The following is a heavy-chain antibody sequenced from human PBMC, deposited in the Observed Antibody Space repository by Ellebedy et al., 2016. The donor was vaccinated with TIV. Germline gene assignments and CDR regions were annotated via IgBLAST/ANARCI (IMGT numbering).Heavy chain of an antibody. CDR1: GFTFSSYS. CDR3: AKGSQWLGRTCFDY. Sequence: PGGSLRLSCAASGFTFSSYSINWVRQAPGKGLEWVSYISSSSSTIYYADSVKGRFTISRDNSNNSLYLKLNSLRAEDTAVYYCAKGSQWLGRTCFDYWGQGTLVTVSS. J-gene: IGHJ4*02. V-gene: IGHV3-48*01. CDR2: ISSSSSTI. D-gene: IGHD6-19*01.